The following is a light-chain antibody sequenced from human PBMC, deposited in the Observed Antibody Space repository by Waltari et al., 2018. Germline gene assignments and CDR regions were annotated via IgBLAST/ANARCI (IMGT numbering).Light chain of an antibody. CDR3: QHLDSYPT. CDR2: AAS. J-gene: IGKJ4*01. CDR1: QAPSSY. V-gene: IGKV1-9*01. Sequence: IQLTQSPSSLSASVGDRVTLTCRASQAPSSYLAWYQQKPEKAPRLLIYAASTLQSGVPSRFSGSDSGTAFTLTISGLQPEDFATYYCQHLDSYPTFGGGTKVEIK.